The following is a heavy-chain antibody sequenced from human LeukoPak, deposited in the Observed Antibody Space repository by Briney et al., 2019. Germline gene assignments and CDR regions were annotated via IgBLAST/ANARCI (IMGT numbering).Heavy chain of an antibody. V-gene: IGHV1-69*13. Sequence: LVKVSCKASGGTFSSYAISWVRQAPGQGLEWMGGIIPIFGTANYAQKFQGRVTITADESTSTAYMELSSLRSEDTAVYYCARGMLFGSWSHFDYWGQGTLVTVSS. CDR2: IIPIFGTA. D-gene: IGHD6-13*01. J-gene: IGHJ4*02. CDR3: ARGMLFGSWSHFDY. CDR1: GGTFSSYA.